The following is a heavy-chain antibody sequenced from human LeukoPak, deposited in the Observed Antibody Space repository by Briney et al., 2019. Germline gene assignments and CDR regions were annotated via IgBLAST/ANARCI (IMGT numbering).Heavy chain of an antibody. CDR1: GFTFSNYW. D-gene: IGHD3-22*01. CDR3: AKDPTYGYDRGDY. CDR2: ASSDGSIT. V-gene: IGHV3-74*01. J-gene: IGHJ4*02. Sequence: PGGSLRLSCAASGFTFSNYWMYWVRQAPGKGLVWVSRASSDGSITTYADGVKGRFTISRDNAKNTLYLQMNSLRAEDTAVYYCAKDPTYGYDRGDYWGQGTLVTVSS.